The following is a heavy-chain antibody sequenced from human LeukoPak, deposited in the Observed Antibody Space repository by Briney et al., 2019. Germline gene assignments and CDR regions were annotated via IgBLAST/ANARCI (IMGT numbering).Heavy chain of an antibody. CDR1: GYSFPTYW. V-gene: IGHV5-51*01. J-gene: IGHJ4*02. CDR2: IYPDESNI. D-gene: IGHD2-2*03. Sequence: GESLKISCKGSGYSFPTYWIAWVRQVPGKGLEWMGIIYPDESNIRYSPSFQGQVTISADKSISTAYLQWSSLKASDTAMYYCARPPSRGYSSSFEYWGQGTLVTVS. CDR3: ARPPSRGYSSSFEY.